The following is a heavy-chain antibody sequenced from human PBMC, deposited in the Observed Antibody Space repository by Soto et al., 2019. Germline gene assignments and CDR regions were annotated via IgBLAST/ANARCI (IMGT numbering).Heavy chain of an antibody. V-gene: IGHV4-59*01. Sequence: ETLSLTCTVSGGSISSYYWSWIRQPPGKGLEWIGYIYYSGSTNYNPSLKSRVTISVDTSKNQFSLKLSSVTAADTAVYYCARETKGSGSYYIPDSDPHYYYYMDVWGKGTTVTVSS. CDR2: IYYSGST. CDR3: ARETKGSGSYYIPDSDPHYYYYMDV. D-gene: IGHD3-10*01. J-gene: IGHJ6*03. CDR1: GGSISSYY.